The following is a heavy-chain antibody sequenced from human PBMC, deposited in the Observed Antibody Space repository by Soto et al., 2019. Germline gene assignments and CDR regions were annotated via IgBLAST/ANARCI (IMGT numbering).Heavy chain of an antibody. J-gene: IGHJ6*02. D-gene: IGHD1-26*01. CDR3: ARDLEVGASPGEYYYYYGMDV. CDR1: GFTFSSYA. V-gene: IGHV3-30-3*01. Sequence: GGSLRLSCAASGFTFSSYAMHWVRQAPGKGLEWVAVISYDGSNKYYADSVKGRFTISRDNSKNTLYLQMNSLRAEDTAVYYCARDLEVGASPGEYYYYYGMDVWGQGTTVTVSS. CDR2: ISYDGSNK.